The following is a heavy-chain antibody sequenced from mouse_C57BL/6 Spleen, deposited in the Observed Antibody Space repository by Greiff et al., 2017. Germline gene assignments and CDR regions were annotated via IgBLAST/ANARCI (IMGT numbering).Heavy chain of an antibody. D-gene: IGHD1-1*01. CDR1: GFTFSDYY. V-gene: IGHV5-16*01. J-gene: IGHJ2*01. Sequence: VQLVESEGGLVQPGRSMKLSCTASGFTFSDYYMAWVRQAPEKGLEWVANINYDGSSTYDYDSLKSRFIISRENAKNILYLQMSSLKSEDTATYYCARVGVGNYFGYWGQGTTLTVSS. CDR2: INYDGSST. CDR3: ARVGVGNYFGY.